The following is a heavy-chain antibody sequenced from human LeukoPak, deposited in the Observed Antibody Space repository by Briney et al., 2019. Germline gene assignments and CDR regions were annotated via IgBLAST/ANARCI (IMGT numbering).Heavy chain of an antibody. V-gene: IGHV4-39*01. J-gene: IGHJ4*02. CDR1: GGSISSSSYY. CDR3: ARHGYNYGPYYFDY. D-gene: IGHD5-18*01. Sequence: SETLSLTCTVSGGSISSSSYYWGWIRQPPGKGLEWIGSIYYSGSTYYNPSLKSRVTISVDTSKNQFSLKLSSVTAADTAVYYCARHGYNYGPYYFDYWGQGTLVTVSS. CDR2: IYYSGST.